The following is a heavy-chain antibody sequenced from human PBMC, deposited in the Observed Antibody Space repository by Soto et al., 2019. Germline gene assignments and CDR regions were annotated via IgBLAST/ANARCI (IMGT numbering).Heavy chain of an antibody. V-gene: IGHV3-23*01. CDR2: ISGSGGST. J-gene: IGHJ4*02. D-gene: IGHD6-13*01. CDR1: GFTFSSYA. CDR3: AKDWGPSSWSWTILDY. Sequence: GGSLRLSCAASGFTFSSYAMIWVRQAPGKGLEWVSAISGSGGSTYYADSVRGRFTISRDNSKNTLYLQMNSLRAEDTAVYYCAKDWGPSSWSWTILDYWGQGTLVTVSS.